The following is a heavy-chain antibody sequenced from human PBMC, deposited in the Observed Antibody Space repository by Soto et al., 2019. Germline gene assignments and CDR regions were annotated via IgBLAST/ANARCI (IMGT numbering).Heavy chain of an antibody. CDR1: GGSISSSSYY. CDR3: ARQPGNYYYYMAA. V-gene: IGHV4-39*01. J-gene: IGHJ6*03. Sequence: QLQLQESGPGLVKPSETLSLTCTVSGGSISSSSYYWGWIRQPPGKGLEWIGSIYYSGSTYYNPSLQSRVTISVDTSKNQFYPKLSSVAAADTAVYYCARQPGNYYYYMAAWGKGTTVTVSS. CDR2: IYYSGST.